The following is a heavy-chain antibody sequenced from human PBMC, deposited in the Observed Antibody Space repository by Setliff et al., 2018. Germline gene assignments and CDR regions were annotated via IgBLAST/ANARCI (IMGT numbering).Heavy chain of an antibody. J-gene: IGHJ4*02. CDR2: VHTNVRP. V-gene: IGHV4-61*09. D-gene: IGHD1-26*01. Sequence: SETLSLTCSVSGASVNSGDYYWSWIRLSAGKGLEWIGHVHTNVRPNYHPSLWGRVTISADTSKNQFSLRLTSLTAADTAVYYCARGSGSFPFDYWGLGTLVTVSS. CDR3: ARGSGSFPFDY. CDR1: GASVNSGDYY.